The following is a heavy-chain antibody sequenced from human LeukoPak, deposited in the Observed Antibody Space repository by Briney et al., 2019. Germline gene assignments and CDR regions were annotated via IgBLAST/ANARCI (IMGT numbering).Heavy chain of an antibody. Sequence: ASVKVSCKASGYTFTSYDINWVRQATGQGLEWMGWMNPNSGNTGYAQKFQGRVTMTTDTSTSTAYMELRSLRSDDTAVYHCARDLVTRSVVPAAMRARWFDPWGQGTLVTVSS. J-gene: IGHJ5*02. V-gene: IGHV1-8*01. CDR3: ARDLVTRSVVPAAMRARWFDP. CDR2: MNPNSGNT. CDR1: GYTFTSYD. D-gene: IGHD2-2*01.